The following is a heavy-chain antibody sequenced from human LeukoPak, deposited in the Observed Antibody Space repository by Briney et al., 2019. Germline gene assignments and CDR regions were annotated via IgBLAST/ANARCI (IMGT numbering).Heavy chain of an antibody. V-gene: IGHV3-53*01. CDR1: GFAVSSYY. D-gene: IGHD2-2*01. J-gene: IGHJ4*02. CDR3: ARGGGVVPAAPFDY. CDR2: IFRDGST. Sequence: GESLRLSCAASGFAVSSYYMSWVRQAPGKGLEWVSVIFRDGSTSHADSVKGRFTISRDNSKNTLYLQMNSLRAEDTAVYYCARGGGVVPAAPFDYWGQGTLVTVSS.